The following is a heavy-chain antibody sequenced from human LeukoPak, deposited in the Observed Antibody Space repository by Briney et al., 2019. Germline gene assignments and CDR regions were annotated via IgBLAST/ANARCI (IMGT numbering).Heavy chain of an antibody. CDR3: ASDTGWYFDL. CDR2: ITGDGIST. V-gene: IGHV3-74*01. Sequence: PGGSLRLSCAASGFTFSGYWMHWVRQAPGMGLVWVSRITGDGISTSYADSVKGRFTISRDNAKNTLYLQMISLRAEDTAVYYCASDTGWYFDLWGRGTLVTVSS. J-gene: IGHJ2*01. CDR1: GFTFSGYW. D-gene: IGHD4-17*01.